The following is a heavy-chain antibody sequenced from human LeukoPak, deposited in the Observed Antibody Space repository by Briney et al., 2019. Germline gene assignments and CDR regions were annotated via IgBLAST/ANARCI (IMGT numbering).Heavy chain of an antibody. J-gene: IGHJ6*03. D-gene: IGHD6-13*01. CDR2: INHSGST. Sequence: SETLSLTCAVYGGSFSGYYWSWIRQPPGKGLEWIGEINHSGSTNYNPSLKSRVTISVDTSKNQFSLKLSSVTAADTAVYYCARAILEAAGTGGHYYYYMDVWGKGTTVTVSS. V-gene: IGHV4-34*01. CDR3: ARAILEAAGTGGHYYYYMDV. CDR1: GGSFSGYY.